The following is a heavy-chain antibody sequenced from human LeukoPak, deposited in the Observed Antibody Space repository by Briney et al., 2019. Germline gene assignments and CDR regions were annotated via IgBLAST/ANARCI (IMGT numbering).Heavy chain of an antibody. CDR2: ISYDGSSK. Sequence: PGGSLRLSCAASGFTFSNYAMHWVRQAPGQGLEWVAVISYDGSSKYHADSVKGRFTISRDNSRNTLYLRMDSLRAEDTAVYYCASLRTPIVATHKGYFDYWGQGTPVTVSS. CDR3: ASLRTPIVATHKGYFDY. D-gene: IGHD5-12*01. V-gene: IGHV3-30-3*01. J-gene: IGHJ4*02. CDR1: GFTFSNYA.